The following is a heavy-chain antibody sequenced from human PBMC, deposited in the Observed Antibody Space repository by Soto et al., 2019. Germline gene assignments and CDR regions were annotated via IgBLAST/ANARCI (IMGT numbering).Heavy chain of an antibody. V-gene: IGHV4-39*01. CDR1: GGSISSSSYY. D-gene: IGHD3-10*01. CDR2: IFYSGST. Sequence: PSETLSLTCTVSGGSISSSSYYWGWIRQPPGKGLEWIGSIFYSGSTYYNPSLKSRVTISVDTSKNQFSLKLTSVTAADTAVYYCARRVLLWFGEDGVWGQGTTVT. CDR3: ARRVLLWFGEDGV. J-gene: IGHJ6*02.